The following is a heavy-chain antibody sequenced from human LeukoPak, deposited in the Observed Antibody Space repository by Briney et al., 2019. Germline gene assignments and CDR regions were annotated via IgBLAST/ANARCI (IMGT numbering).Heavy chain of an antibody. J-gene: IGHJ4*02. D-gene: IGHD6-13*01. CDR3: LRDRGYSTYDC. CDR1: GFTFSSYW. Sequence: GGSLRLSCAASGFTFSSYWMHWVRQAPGKGLVWVSRIKSDGSTRYADSVKGRFTISRDNAKNSVYLQMNNLRAEDTAVYYCLRDRGYSTYDCWGQGTLVTVSS. CDR2: IKSDGST. V-gene: IGHV3-74*01.